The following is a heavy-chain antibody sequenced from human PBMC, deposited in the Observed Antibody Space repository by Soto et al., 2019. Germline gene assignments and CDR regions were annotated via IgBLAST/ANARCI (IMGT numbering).Heavy chain of an antibody. CDR2: IYYSGST. CDR1: GGSISSYY. J-gene: IGHJ4*02. V-gene: IGHV4-59*08. Sequence: SETLSLTCTVSGGSISSYYWSWIRQPPGKGLEWIGYIYYSGSTNYNPSLKGRVTISVDTSKNQFSLKLSSVTAADTAVYYCARLQYNFDYWGQGTLVTVSS. D-gene: IGHD1-1*01. CDR3: ARLQYNFDY.